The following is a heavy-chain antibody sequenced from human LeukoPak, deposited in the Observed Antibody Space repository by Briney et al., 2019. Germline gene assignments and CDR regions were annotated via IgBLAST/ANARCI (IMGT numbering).Heavy chain of an antibody. CDR2: ISSSSSYI. D-gene: IGHD3-10*01. Sequence: PGGSLRLSCAASGFTFSSYSMNWVRQAPGKGLEWVSSISSSSSYIYYADSVKGRFTISRDNAKNSLYLQMNSLRAEDTAVYYCARDRSTMVRGAHYFDSWAQGTLVTVSS. CDR3: ARDRSTMVRGAHYFDS. V-gene: IGHV3-21*01. J-gene: IGHJ4*02. CDR1: GFTFSSYS.